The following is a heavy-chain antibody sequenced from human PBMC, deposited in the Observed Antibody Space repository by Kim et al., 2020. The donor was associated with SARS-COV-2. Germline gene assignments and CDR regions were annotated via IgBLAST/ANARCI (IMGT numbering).Heavy chain of an antibody. CDR1: GGTFSSYA. CDR2: IIPIFGTA. D-gene: IGHD3-9*01. CDR3: ARGWVDILTGRFDY. Sequence: SVKVSCKASGGTFSSYAISWVRQAPGQGLEWMGGIIPIFGTANYAQKFQGRVTITADESTSTAYMELSSLRSEDTAVYYCARGWVDILTGRFDYWGQGTLVTVSS. J-gene: IGHJ4*02. V-gene: IGHV1-69*13.